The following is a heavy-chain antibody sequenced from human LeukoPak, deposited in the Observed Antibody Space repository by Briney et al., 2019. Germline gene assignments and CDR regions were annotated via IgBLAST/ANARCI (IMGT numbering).Heavy chain of an antibody. Sequence: HPSETLSLTCAVYGGSFSGYYWSWIRQPPGKGLEWIGEINHSGSTNYNPSLKSRVTISVDTSKNQFSLKLSSVTAADTAVYYCARGQAWYSSGWYTPKSRGHYYYYGMDVWGQGTTVTVSS. CDR1: GGSFSGYY. CDR3: ARGQAWYSSGWYTPKSRGHYYYYGMDV. D-gene: IGHD6-19*01. V-gene: IGHV4-34*01. CDR2: INHSGST. J-gene: IGHJ6*02.